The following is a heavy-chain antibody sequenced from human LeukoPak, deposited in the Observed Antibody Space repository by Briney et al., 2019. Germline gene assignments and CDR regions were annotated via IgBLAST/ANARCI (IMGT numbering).Heavy chain of an antibody. V-gene: IGHV4-39*01. CDR3: ARHQCSGTRCYNFCFYGMDV. CDR2: IYYSTST. CDR1: GGSITSSIDY. Sequence: PSETLSLTCTVSGGSITSSIDYWGWVRQPPGKGLEWIATIYYSTSTQYNPSLKSRVTMSVDTSKNQFSLKLSSMTAADTAVYYCARHQCSGTRCYNFCFYGMDVWGQGTTVTVSS. D-gene: IGHD2-2*02. J-gene: IGHJ6*02.